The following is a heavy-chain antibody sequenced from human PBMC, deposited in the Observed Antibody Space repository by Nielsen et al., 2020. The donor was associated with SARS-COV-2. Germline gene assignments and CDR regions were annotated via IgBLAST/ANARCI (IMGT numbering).Heavy chain of an antibody. Sequence: SVKVSCKASGYTFTSYAMNWVRQAPGQGLEWMGGIIPIFGTANYAQKFQGRVTITADESTSTAYMELSSLRSEDTAVYYCASGYSYGRYYYYGMDVWGQGTTVTVSS. CDR2: IIPIFGTA. V-gene: IGHV1-69*13. CDR1: GYTFTSYA. CDR3: ASGYSYGRYYYYGMDV. D-gene: IGHD5-18*01. J-gene: IGHJ6*02.